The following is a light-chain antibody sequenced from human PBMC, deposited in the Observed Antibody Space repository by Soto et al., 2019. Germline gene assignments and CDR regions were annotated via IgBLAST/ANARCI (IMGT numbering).Light chain of an antibody. V-gene: IGKV3-15*01. Sequence: EIVMTQSPATLSVSPGERATLSCRASQSVSSNLAWYQQKPGQAPRLLIYGASTTATGIPARFSGSGSGTEFTLTIGSLQSEDFALYYCQQYNNWPHTLGQGTKVEIK. CDR1: QSVSSN. CDR2: GAS. J-gene: IGKJ1*01. CDR3: QQYNNWPHT.